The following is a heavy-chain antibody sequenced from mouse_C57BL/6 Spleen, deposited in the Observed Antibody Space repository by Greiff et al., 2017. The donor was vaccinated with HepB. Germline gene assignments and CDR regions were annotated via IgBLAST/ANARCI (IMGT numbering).Heavy chain of an antibody. CDR2: INPSTGGT. V-gene: IGHV1-42*01. CDR1: GYSFTGYY. D-gene: IGHD4-1*01. J-gene: IGHJ2*01. CDR3: ATGTNY. Sequence: LVESGPELVKPGASVKISCKASGYSFTGYYMNWVKQSPEKSLGWIGEINPSTGGTTYNQKFKAKDTLTVDKSSSTAYMPLKSLTSEDSAGYYCATGTNYWGQGTTLTVSS.